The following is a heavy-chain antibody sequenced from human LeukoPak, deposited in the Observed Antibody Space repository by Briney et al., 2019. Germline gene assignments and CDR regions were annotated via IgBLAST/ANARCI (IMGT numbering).Heavy chain of an antibody. V-gene: IGHV3-30*18. D-gene: IGHD3-22*01. Sequence: PGGSLRLSCAASGFTFSSYGMHWVRQAPGKGLEWVAVISYDVGKKYYADSVKGRFTISRDNSKNTLYLQMNSLRAEDTAVYYCAKGDYYDTSGYRDWGQGTLVTVSS. CDR1: GFTFSSYG. CDR2: ISYDVGKK. CDR3: AKGDYYDTSGYRD. J-gene: IGHJ4*02.